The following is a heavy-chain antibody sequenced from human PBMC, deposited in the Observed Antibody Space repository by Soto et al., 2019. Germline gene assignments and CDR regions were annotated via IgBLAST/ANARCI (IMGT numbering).Heavy chain of an antibody. CDR1: CASVIGQY. Sequence: SETLSLTCAFSCASVIGQYWSWIRQPPGKGLEWVGEIIPTGGTTYNPSLKSRLSFSLDTSKNHFSLNLSSVSVADTAVYYCARGGITMAWNYYYYGMDVWGQGTTVTVSS. CDR2: IIPTGGT. V-gene: IGHV4-34*01. J-gene: IGHJ6*02. D-gene: IGHD3-10*01. CDR3: ARGGITMAWNYYYYGMDV.